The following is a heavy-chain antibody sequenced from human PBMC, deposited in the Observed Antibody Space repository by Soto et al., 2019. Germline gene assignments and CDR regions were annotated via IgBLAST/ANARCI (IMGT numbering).Heavy chain of an antibody. V-gene: IGHV3-48*04. D-gene: IGHD6-13*01. J-gene: IGHJ6*02. CDR2: ITSTSSTI. Sequence: EVQLVESGGGSAQPGGSLRLSCATSGFTLSNYSMNWVRQAPGKGLEWISYITSTSSTINYADSVKGRFTISRDNAKNSLYLQMSSLRAEDTAVYYCATYKSNWFYYGMDVWGQGTTVTVSS. CDR1: GFTLSNYS. CDR3: ATYKSNWFYYGMDV.